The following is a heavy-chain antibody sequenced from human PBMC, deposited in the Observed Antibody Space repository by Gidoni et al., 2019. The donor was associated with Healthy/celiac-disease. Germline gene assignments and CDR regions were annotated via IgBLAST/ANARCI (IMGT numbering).Heavy chain of an antibody. Sequence: EVQLVESGGCLFKPGGSLRLSCAASGFTFRSYSMNWVRQAPGKGLEWVSSISRSSRDIYDADSVKGRFTISRDNAKNSLYLQMNSLRAEDTAVYYCARVGGYGDYVRYGMDVWGQGTTVTVSS. CDR2: ISRSSRDI. V-gene: IGHV3-21*01. CDR3: ARVGGYGDYVRYGMDV. J-gene: IGHJ6*02. D-gene: IGHD4-17*01. CDR1: GFTFRSYS.